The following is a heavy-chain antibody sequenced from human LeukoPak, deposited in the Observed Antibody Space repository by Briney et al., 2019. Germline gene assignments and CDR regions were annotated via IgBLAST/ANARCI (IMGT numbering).Heavy chain of an antibody. CDR3: ARDGGYCSGGSCYDLYYYYYYMDV. CDR2: INPSGGST. D-gene: IGHD2-15*01. J-gene: IGHJ6*03. Sequence: ASVKVSCKASGYTFTSYYMHWVRQAPGQGLEWMGIINPSGGSTSYAQKFQGRVTMTRDTSISTAYMELSRLRSDDTAVYYCARDGGYCSGGSCYDLYYYYYYMDVWGKGTTVTVSS. V-gene: IGHV1-46*01. CDR1: GYTFTSYY.